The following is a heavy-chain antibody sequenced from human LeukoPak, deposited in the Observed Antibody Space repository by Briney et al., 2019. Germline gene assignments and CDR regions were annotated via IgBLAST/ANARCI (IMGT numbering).Heavy chain of an antibody. CDR1: EYTFTKYG. V-gene: IGHV1-18*01. Sequence: ASVKVSCKASEYTFTKYGISWVRQAPGQGLEWLGWISTYNGNTIYAQRLQGRVTMTTDTSTNTAYMELRSLRSDDTAVYYCATAAGYYFDYWGQGTLVTVSS. CDR2: ISTYNGNT. J-gene: IGHJ4*02. CDR3: ATAAGYYFDY. D-gene: IGHD6-13*01.